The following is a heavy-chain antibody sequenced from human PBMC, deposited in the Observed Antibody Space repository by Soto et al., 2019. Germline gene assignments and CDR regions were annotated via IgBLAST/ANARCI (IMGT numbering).Heavy chain of an antibody. CDR1: GGSISRYY. V-gene: IGHV4-59*01. Sequence: QVQLQESGPGLVKPSETLSLTCTVSGGSISRYYWSWIRQPPGKGLEWIGYMYNTGSTVYNPSFKRRVTISVETSKNQLSLNLNSVTAADTAVYYCARDLWGYCGTDCYPLDVWGQGTTVTVS. CDR3: ARDLWGYCGTDCYPLDV. CDR2: MYNTGST. J-gene: IGHJ6*02. D-gene: IGHD2-21*02.